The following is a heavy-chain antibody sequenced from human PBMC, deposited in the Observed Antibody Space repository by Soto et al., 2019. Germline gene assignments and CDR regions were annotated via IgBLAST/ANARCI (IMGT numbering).Heavy chain of an antibody. J-gene: IGHJ4*02. CDR1: GGSFSGYY. V-gene: IGHV4-34*01. D-gene: IGHD3-3*01. CDR2: INHSGST. Sequence: SETLSLTCAVYGGSFSGYYWSWIRQPPGKGLEWIGEINHSGSTNYNPSLKSRVTISVDTSKNQFSLKLSSVTAAATAVYYCARGPPYYDFWSGYYPSRYFDYWGQGTLVTVSS. CDR3: ARGPPYYDFWSGYYPSRYFDY.